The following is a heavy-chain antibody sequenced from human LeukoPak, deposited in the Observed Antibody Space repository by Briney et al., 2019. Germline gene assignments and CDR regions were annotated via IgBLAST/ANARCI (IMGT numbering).Heavy chain of an antibody. D-gene: IGHD6-6*01. CDR1: GGTFSSYA. Sequence: SVKVSCKASGGTFSSYAISWVRQAPGQGLEWMGRIIPILGIANYAQKFQGRVTITADKSTSTAYMELSSLRSEDTAVYYCARRREYSSSAGPYYYYYYGMDVWGQGTTVTVSS. CDR2: IIPILGIA. V-gene: IGHV1-69*04. CDR3: ARRREYSSSAGPYYYYYYGMDV. J-gene: IGHJ6*02.